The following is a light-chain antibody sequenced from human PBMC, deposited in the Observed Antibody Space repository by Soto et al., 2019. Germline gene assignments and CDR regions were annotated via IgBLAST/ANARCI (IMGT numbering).Light chain of an antibody. CDR2: DAS. V-gene: IGKV3-11*01. CDR3: QQRSN. CDR1: QSISNY. Sequence: EIVLTQSPVTLSLSPGQGAALSCRASQSISNYLAWYQQKPGQAPRLLIYDASNRATGTPARFSGSGSGTDFTLTISSLEPEDFAVYYCQQRSNFGQGTRLEIK. J-gene: IGKJ5*01.